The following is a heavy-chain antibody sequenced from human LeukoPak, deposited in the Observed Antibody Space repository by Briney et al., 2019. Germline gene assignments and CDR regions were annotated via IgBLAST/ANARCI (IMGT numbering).Heavy chain of an antibody. V-gene: IGHV3-23*01. J-gene: IGHJ4*02. D-gene: IGHD3-10*01. CDR1: GFAFSSYA. CDR2: ISRRDDYT. CDR3: ANDYRSGSFHDF. Sequence: GGSLRLSCAASGFAFSSYAMSWVRQPPGKGLEWVSVISRRDDYTYYADSVKGRFTIFRENSKNTLYLQMNTLRAEDTAVYYCANDYRSGSFHDFWGQGTLVTVSS.